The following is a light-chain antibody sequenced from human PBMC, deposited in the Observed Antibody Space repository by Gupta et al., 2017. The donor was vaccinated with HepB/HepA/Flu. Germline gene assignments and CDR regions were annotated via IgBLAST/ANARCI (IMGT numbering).Light chain of an antibody. CDR2: QDN. J-gene: IGLJ1*01. Sequence: SYELTQPTSVSVSPGHTASITCSGDKLGDKYASWYQQRPGQSPVLVIYQDNKRPSGIPERFSGSNSGNTATLTISGTQPMDEADYYCQAWDSTTAVFGTGTKVTVL. V-gene: IGLV3-1*01. CDR1: KLGDKY. CDR3: QAWDSTTAV.